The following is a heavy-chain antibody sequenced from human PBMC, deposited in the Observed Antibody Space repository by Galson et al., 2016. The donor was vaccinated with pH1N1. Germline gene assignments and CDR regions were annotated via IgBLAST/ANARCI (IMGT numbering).Heavy chain of an antibody. CDR2: IKEDGSET. CDR3: AREIGSRSAY. V-gene: IGHV3-7*01. J-gene: IGHJ4*02. CDR1: GSTFSNYW. Sequence: SLRLSCAASGSTFSNYWMHWVRQVPGKGLERVANIKEDGSETYYVDSVRGRFTISRDNAKNSLYLQMNSLRDEDTSLYYCAREIGSRSAYWGQGTLVTVSS. D-gene: IGHD3-16*02.